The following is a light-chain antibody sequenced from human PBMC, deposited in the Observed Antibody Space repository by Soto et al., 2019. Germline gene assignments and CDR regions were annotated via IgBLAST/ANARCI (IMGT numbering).Light chain of an antibody. CDR2: EVT. J-gene: IGLJ1*01. Sequence: QSALTQPASVSGSPGQSIAISCTGTRSDVGAYNYVSWYQQHPGKAPKLMISEVTNRPSGVSDRFSGSKSGSTASLTISWLQAEDEADYYCSSFTSRFTFVFGTGTKVTVL. V-gene: IGLV2-14*01. CDR1: RSDVGAYNY. CDR3: SSFTSRFTFV.